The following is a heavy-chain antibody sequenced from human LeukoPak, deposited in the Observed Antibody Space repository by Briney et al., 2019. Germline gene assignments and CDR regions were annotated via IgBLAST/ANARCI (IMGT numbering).Heavy chain of an antibody. CDR1: GFTFSSYA. J-gene: IGHJ4*02. D-gene: IGHD1-7*01. V-gene: IGHV3-23*01. CDR2: ISTSGRT. Sequence: PGGSLRLSCADSGFTFSSYAMSWVRQAPGKGLEWVSLISTSGRTHYADSVQGRFTISRDNAKNSLYLQMNSLRAEDTAVYYCARSLTGTGDYWGQGTLVTVSS. CDR3: ARSLTGTGDY.